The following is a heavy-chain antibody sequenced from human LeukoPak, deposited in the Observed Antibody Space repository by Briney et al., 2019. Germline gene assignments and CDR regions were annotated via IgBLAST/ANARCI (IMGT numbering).Heavy chain of an antibody. CDR3: AGMRSSIVVVSAFDI. CDR1: GGSISSYY. CDR2: IYTSGST. D-gene: IGHD2-21*01. V-gene: IGHV4-4*07. J-gene: IGHJ3*02. Sequence: PSETLSLTCTVSGGSISSYYWSWIRQPAGKGLEWIGRIYTSGSTNYNPSLKSRVTMSVDTSKNQFSLKLRSVTAADTAVYYCAGMRSSIVVVSAFDIWGQGTMVTVSS.